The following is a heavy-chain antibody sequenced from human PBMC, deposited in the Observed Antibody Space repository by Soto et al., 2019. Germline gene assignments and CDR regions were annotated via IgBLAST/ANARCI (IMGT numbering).Heavy chain of an antibody. CDR2: IYYSGST. J-gene: IGHJ6*02. CDR1: CGSVSSGSYY. D-gene: IGHD6-19*01. V-gene: IGHV4-61*01. CDR3: ARDLLGGVAGDYYYYGMDV. Sequence: SETLSLTCTVSCGSVSSGSYYWSWIRQPPGKGLEWIGYIYYSGSTNYNPSLKSRVTISVDTSKNQFSLKLSSVTAADTAVYYCARDLLGGVAGDYYYYGMDVWGQGTTVTVSS.